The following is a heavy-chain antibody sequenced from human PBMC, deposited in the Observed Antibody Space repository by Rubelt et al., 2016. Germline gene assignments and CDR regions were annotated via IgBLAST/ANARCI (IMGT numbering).Heavy chain of an antibody. CDR2: ISGSGGNT. V-gene: IGHV3-23*01. Sequence: WVSAISGSGGNTYYADSVKGRFTISRDNSKNTLYLQMNSLRAEDTAVYYCTRDGPNDAFDVWGQGTMVTVSS. J-gene: IGHJ3*01. CDR3: TRDGPNDAFDV.